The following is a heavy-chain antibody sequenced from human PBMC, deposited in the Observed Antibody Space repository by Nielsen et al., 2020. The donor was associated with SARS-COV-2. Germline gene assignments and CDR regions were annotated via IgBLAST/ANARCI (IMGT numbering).Heavy chain of an antibody. V-gene: IGHV1-46*01. CDR3: ARDSPRLAQALDL. J-gene: IGHJ5*02. Sequence: ASVQVSCKASGFSFSNYYFHWVRQAPGQEPEWLGIIDPGAGSTNYAQKFQGRVTMTRDTSTTTVYMDLSSLTSEDTAVYYCARDSPRLAQALDLWGQGTLVTVSS. CDR2: IDPGAGST. CDR1: GFSFSNYY. D-gene: IGHD6-19*01.